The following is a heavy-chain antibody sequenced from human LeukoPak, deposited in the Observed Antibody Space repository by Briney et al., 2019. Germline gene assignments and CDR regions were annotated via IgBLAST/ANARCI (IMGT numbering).Heavy chain of an antibody. J-gene: IGHJ4*02. D-gene: IGHD3-22*01. CDR2: INPNSGGT. CDR1: GYTFTGYY. Sequence: ASVKVSCKASGYTFTGYYMHWVRQAPGQGLEWMGWINPNSGGTNYAQKFQGRVTMTRDASISTAYMELSRLRSDNTAVYYCARGKGYYHYFDYWGQGTLVTVSS. V-gene: IGHV1-2*02. CDR3: ARGKGYYHYFDY.